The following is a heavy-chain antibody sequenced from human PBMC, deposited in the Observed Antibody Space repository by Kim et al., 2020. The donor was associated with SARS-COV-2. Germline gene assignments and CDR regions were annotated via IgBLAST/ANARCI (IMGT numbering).Heavy chain of an antibody. V-gene: IGHV3-23*01. J-gene: IGHJ4*02. CDR1: GFTFSSYA. Sequence: GGSLRLSCAASGFTFSSYAMSWVRQAPGKGLEWVSAISGSGGSTYYAASVKGRVTISRDNSKNTLYLQMNSLRAEDTAVYYCAKGELGGTFDYWGQGTLVTVSS. D-gene: IGHD7-27*01. CDR2: ISGSGGST. CDR3: AKGELGGTFDY.